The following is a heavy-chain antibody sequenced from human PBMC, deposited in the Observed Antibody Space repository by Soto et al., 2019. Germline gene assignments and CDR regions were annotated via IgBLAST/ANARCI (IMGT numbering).Heavy chain of an antibody. CDR2: IYWDDDK. J-gene: IGHJ5*02. Sequence: QITLKESGPTLVKPTQTLTLTCTFSGFSLSTSGVGVAWIRQPPGKALAWLALIYWDDDKRYSPSLKSRLTTTKDTSKNQVVLTMTKMDPVDTATYYCAHGTEKFDPWGQGTLVTVSS. V-gene: IGHV2-5*02. CDR3: AHGTEKFDP. CDR1: GFSLSTSGVG.